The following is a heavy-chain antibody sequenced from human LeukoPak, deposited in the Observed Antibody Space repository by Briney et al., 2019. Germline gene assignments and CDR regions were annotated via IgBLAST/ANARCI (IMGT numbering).Heavy chain of an antibody. D-gene: IGHD3-22*01. CDR3: ARDYMYYYDSTPPADY. J-gene: IGHJ4*02. CDR1: GFTFSSYG. V-gene: IGHV3-33*01. CDR2: IWYDGGNK. Sequence: GGSLRLSCAASGFTFSSYGMHWVRQAPGKGLEWVAVIWYDGGNKYYADSVKGRFTISRDNSKNTLYLQMNSLRAEDTAVYYCARDYMYYYDSTPPADYWGQGTLVTVSS.